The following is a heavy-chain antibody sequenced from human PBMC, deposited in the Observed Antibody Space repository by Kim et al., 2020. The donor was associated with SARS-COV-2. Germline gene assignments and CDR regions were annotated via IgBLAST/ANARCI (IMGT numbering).Heavy chain of an antibody. D-gene: IGHD5-12*01. CDR3: TGVKRGYSGLADV. V-gene: IGHV3-73*01. CDR2: VRNNGNNYAT. J-gene: IGHJ6*03. Sequence: GGSLRLSCAASGFFFSGSAIHWVRQASGKGLEWVGRVRNNGNNYATAYSASVRVRITISSHDTNHTAYLQMNRLNTAATAVYYCTGVKRGYSGLADVWG. CDR1: GFFFSGSA.